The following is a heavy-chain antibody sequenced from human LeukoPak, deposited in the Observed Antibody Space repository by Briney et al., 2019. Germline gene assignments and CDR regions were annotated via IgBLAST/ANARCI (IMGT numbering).Heavy chain of an antibody. V-gene: IGHV5-51*01. Sequence: PGESLKISCKGSGYSFTSYWIGWVRQMPGKGLEWMGIIYPGDSDTRYSPSFQGQVTISADKSISTAYLQWSSLKASDTAMYYCARHLGCSSTSCLVSYNYMDVWGKGTTVTVSS. CDR2: IYPGDSDT. CDR1: GYSFTSYW. D-gene: IGHD2-2*01. CDR3: ARHLGCSSTSCLVSYNYMDV. J-gene: IGHJ6*03.